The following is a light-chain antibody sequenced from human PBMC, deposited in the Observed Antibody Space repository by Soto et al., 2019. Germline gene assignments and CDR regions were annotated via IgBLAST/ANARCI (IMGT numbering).Light chain of an antibody. J-gene: IGLJ1*01. CDR2: RND. V-gene: IGLV1-47*01. CDR1: SLYFGSNY. CDR3: SAWDDSLSGYV. Sequence: QSALAQAPSASGAPGPRVTISCSGSSLYFGSNYVYWYQQLPGTAPKLVIFRNDQRPSGIPGRISGSQSGTSASLGISGVRSEDEADYYCSAWDDSLSGYVFGTGTKVTVL.